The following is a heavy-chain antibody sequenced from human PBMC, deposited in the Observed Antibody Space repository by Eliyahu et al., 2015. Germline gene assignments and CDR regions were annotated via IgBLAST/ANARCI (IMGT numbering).Heavy chain of an antibody. J-gene: IGHJ4*02. Sequence: EVQLVESGGGLIQPGGSXXLXCAAXGFTVSSNYMSWVRQAPGKGLEWVSVIYSGGXTYYADSVKGRFTISRDNSKNTLYLQMNSLRAEDTAVYYCARDAVSGSYPDYWGQGTLVTVSS. V-gene: IGHV3-53*01. CDR3: ARDAVSGSYPDY. CDR2: IYSGGXT. D-gene: IGHD1-26*01. CDR1: GFTVSSNY.